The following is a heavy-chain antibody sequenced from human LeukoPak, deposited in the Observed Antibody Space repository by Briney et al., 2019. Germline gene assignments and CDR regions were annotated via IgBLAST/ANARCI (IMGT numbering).Heavy chain of an antibody. CDR2: ISAYNGNT. J-gene: IGHJ4*02. Sequence: GASVKVSCKASGYTFTSYGISWVRQAPGQGLEWMGWISAYNGNTNYAQKLQGRVTMTTDTSTSTAYMELRSLRSDDTAVYYCARGILWFGELSYFDYWGQGTLVTVSP. CDR3: ARGILWFGELSYFDY. V-gene: IGHV1-18*04. D-gene: IGHD3-10*01. CDR1: GYTFTSYG.